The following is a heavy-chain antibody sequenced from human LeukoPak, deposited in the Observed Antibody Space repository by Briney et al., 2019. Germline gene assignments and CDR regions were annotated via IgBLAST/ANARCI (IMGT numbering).Heavy chain of an antibody. CDR2: INNGGNII. CDR1: GFTFSSYE. CDR3: ARSDCSDY. D-gene: IGHD3-3*01. J-gene: IGHJ4*02. V-gene: IGHV3-48*03. Sequence: GGSLRLSCAASGFTFSSYEMNWFRQAPGKGLEWISYINNGGNIIYYADSVKGRFTISRDDAQNSLYLQMNSLRAEDTAFYYCARSDCSDYWGQGTLVTVSP.